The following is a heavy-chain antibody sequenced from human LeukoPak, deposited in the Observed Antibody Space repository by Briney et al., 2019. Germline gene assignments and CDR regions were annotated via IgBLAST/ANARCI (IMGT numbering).Heavy chain of an antibody. V-gene: IGHV1-69*13. Sequence: SVKVSCKASGGTFSSYAISWVRQAPGQGLEWMGGIIPIFGTANYTQKFQGRVTITADESASTAYMELSSLRSEDTAVYYCARDHCSSTSCRFDFWGQGTLVTVSS. J-gene: IGHJ4*02. CDR2: IIPIFGTA. CDR1: GGTFSSYA. D-gene: IGHD2-2*01. CDR3: ARDHCSSTSCRFDF.